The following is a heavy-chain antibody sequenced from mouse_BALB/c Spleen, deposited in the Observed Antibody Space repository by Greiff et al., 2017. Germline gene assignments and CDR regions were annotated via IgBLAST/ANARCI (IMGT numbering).Heavy chain of an antibody. Sequence: VQLQQSGAELAKPGASVKMSCKASGYTFTSYWMHWVKQRPGQGLEWIGYINPSTGYTEYNQKFKDKATLTADKSSSTAYMQLSSLTSEDSAVYYCARRILSSYWGQGTTLTVSS. V-gene: IGHV1-7*01. CDR1: GYTFTSYW. CDR2: INPSTGYT. CDR3: ARRILSSY. J-gene: IGHJ2*01.